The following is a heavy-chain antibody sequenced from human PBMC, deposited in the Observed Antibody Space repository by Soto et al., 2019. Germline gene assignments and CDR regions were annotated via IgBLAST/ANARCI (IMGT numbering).Heavy chain of an antibody. V-gene: IGHV3-48*02. CDR1: GFTFSTYS. D-gene: IGHD2-15*01. CDR2: ISGTSSTI. Sequence: GGSLRLSCAASGFTFSTYSMNWVRQAPGKVLEWISYISGTSSTIYYADSVKGRFTISRDNANNSLYLQMNSLRDEDTAVYYCARGMGSYWSGGGRPEMVFDYWGQGTLVNVSS. CDR3: ARGMGSYWSGGGRPEMVFDY. J-gene: IGHJ4*02.